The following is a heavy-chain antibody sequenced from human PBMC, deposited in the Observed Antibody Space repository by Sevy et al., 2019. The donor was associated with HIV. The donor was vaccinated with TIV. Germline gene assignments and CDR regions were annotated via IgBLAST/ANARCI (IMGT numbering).Heavy chain of an antibody. D-gene: IGHD3-10*01. CDR1: GFTFSSYA. J-gene: IGHJ5*02. Sequence: LSLTCAASGFTFSSYAMHWVRQAPGKGLEWVAVISYDGSNKYYADSVKGRFTISRDNSKNTLYLQMNSLRAEDTAVYYCARDRGFDPWGQGTLVTVSS. CDR2: ISYDGSNK. CDR3: ARDRGFDP. V-gene: IGHV3-30*04.